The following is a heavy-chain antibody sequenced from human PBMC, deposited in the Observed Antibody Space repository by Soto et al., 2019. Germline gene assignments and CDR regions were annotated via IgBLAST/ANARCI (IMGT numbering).Heavy chain of an antibody. J-gene: IGHJ5*02. CDR1: GDSVSSNSAA. CDR2: TYYRSKWYN. Sequence: QVQLQQSGPGLVKPSQTLSLTCAISGDSVSSNSAAWNWIRQSPSRGLEWLGRTYYRSKWYNDYAVSVKSRITINPDTSKNQFSLQLNSVTPEDTAVYYCAKGNDYYDSSGSLNWFDPWGQGTLVTVSS. CDR3: AKGNDYYDSSGSLNWFDP. D-gene: IGHD3-22*01. V-gene: IGHV6-1*01.